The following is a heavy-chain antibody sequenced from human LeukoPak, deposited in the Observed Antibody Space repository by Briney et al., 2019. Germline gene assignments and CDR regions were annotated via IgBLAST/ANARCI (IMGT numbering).Heavy chain of an antibody. V-gene: IGHV3-49*04. Sequence: GGSLRLSCTASGFTFGDYAMSWVRQAPGKGLEWVGFIRSKAYGGTTEYAASVKGRFTISRDDSKSIAYLQMNSLKTEDTAVYYCTRDYDSRGYYYWGQGTLVTVSS. D-gene: IGHD3-22*01. J-gene: IGHJ4*02. CDR2: IRSKAYGGTT. CDR3: TRDYDSRGYYY. CDR1: GFTFGDYA.